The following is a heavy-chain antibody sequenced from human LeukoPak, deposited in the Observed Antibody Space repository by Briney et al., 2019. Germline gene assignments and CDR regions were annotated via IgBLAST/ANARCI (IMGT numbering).Heavy chain of an antibody. CDR3: AREFVDTAMAQYYYYYYYYMDV. D-gene: IGHD5-18*01. CDR1: GFTFSSYA. CDR2: IYTSGST. Sequence: PGGSLRLSCAASGFTFSSYAMSWIRQPAGKGLEWIGRIYTSGSTNYNPSLKSRVTISVDTSKNQFSLKLSSVTAADTAVYYCAREFVDTAMAQYYYYYYYYMDVWGKGTTVTVSS. J-gene: IGHJ6*03. V-gene: IGHV4-4*07.